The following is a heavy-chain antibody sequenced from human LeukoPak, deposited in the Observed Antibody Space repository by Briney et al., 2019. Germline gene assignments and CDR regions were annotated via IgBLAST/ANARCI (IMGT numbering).Heavy chain of an antibody. J-gene: IGHJ4*02. CDR1: GFTFSSYG. CDR3: ARDVGYCSGGSCYPFDY. CDR2: ISGSGGST. V-gene: IGHV3-23*01. Sequence: GGSLRLSCAASGFTFSSYGMSWVRQAPGKGLEWVSAISGSGGSTYYADSVKGRFTISRDNSKNTLYLQMNSLRAEDTAVYYCARDVGYCSGGSCYPFDYWGQGTLVTVSS. D-gene: IGHD2-15*01.